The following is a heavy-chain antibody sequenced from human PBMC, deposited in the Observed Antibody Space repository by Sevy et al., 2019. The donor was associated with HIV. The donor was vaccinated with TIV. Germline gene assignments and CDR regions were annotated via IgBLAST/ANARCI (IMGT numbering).Heavy chain of an antibody. D-gene: IGHD3-16*01. CDR2: MKSKIDGGTT. CDR1: GFTFSIIY. J-gene: IGHJ3*02. V-gene: IGHV3-15*01. Sequence: GGSLRLSCAASGFTFSIIYMNWVRQSPGKGLEWVGRMKSKIDGGTTDYAEPLKARFTMSRDDSKNTLYLQMNSLKADDAAVYYCTTVGFRNGGAGAFDIWGQGTMVTVSS. CDR3: TTVGFRNGGAGAFDI.